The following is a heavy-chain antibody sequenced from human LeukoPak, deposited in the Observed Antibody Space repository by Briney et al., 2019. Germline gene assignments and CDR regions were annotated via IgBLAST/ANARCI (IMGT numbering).Heavy chain of an antibody. V-gene: IGHV3-30-3*01. D-gene: IGHD1-26*01. CDR1: GFTFSSYA. J-gene: IGHJ4*02. CDR2: ISYDGSNK. CDR3: ARGPYSGSYHFDY. Sequence: GGSLRLSCAASGFTFSSYAMHWVRQAPGKGLEWVAVISYDGSNKYYADSVKGRFTISRDNSKNTLYLQMNSLRAEDTAVYYCARGPYSGSYHFDYWGQGTLVTVSS.